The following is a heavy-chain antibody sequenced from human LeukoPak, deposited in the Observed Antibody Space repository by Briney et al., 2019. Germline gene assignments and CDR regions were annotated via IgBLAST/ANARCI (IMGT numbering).Heavy chain of an antibody. D-gene: IGHD6-6*01. V-gene: IGHV3-53*01. J-gene: IGHJ4*02. Sequence: PGGSLRLSCAVSGFTVSNTFMSWVRQAPGKGLEWVSVIYADGSSYYAESVKGRFTLSRDNSKNSLYLQMNSLRAEDTAVYYCAREESSSSGYYFDYWGQGALVTVSS. CDR3: AREESSSSGYYFDY. CDR1: GFTVSNTF. CDR2: IYADGSS.